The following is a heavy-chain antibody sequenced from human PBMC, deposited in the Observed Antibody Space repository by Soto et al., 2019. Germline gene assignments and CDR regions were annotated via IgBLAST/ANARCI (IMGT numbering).Heavy chain of an antibody. CDR3: ARGRDGMDV. CDR1: GGSIISGDYY. V-gene: IGHV4-30-4*01. J-gene: IGHJ6*02. Sequence: SETLSLTCTVSGGSIISGDYYWSLIRQPPGKGLEWIGYIYYSGSTYYNPSLKSRVTISVDTSKNQFSLKLSSVTAADTAVYYCARGRDGMDVWGQGTTVTVSS. CDR2: IYYSGST.